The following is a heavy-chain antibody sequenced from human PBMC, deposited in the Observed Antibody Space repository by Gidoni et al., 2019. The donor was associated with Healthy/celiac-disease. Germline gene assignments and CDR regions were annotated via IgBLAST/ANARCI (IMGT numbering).Heavy chain of an antibody. CDR1: GFPFSSYG. V-gene: IGHV3-30*18. D-gene: IGHD5-18*01. CDR3: AKEKGGYSYDGYYYYYYGMDV. Sequence: QVQLVESGGGAVQPGRSLRLSCAASGFPFSSYGMHWVRQAPGKGLEWVAVISYDGSNKYYADSVKGRFTISRDNSKNTLYLQMNSLRAEDTAVYYCAKEKGGYSYDGYYYYYYGMDVWGQGTTVTVSS. J-gene: IGHJ6*02. CDR2: ISYDGSNK.